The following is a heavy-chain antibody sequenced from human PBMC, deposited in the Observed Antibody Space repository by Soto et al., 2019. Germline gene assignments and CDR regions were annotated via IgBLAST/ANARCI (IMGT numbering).Heavy chain of an antibody. CDR3: ARSPFVVVTAYFDY. CDR2: IYYSGST. CDR1: GGSISSGGYY. D-gene: IGHD2-21*02. Sequence: QVQLQESGPGLVKPSQTLSLTCTVSGGSISSGGYYWSWIRQHPGKGLEWIGYIYYSGSTYYNPSLKTRVTISVDTSKNQCSLKLSSVTAADTAVYYCARSPFVVVTAYFDYWGQGTLVTVSS. J-gene: IGHJ4*02. V-gene: IGHV4-31*03.